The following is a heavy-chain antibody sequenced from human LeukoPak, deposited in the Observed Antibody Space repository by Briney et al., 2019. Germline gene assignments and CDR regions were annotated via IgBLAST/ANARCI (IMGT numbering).Heavy chain of an antibody. D-gene: IGHD4-11*01. J-gene: IGHJ3*02. V-gene: IGHV4-39*01. CDR2: IHYSGRT. Sequence: SETLSLTCIVSGGSISINNYYWGWIRQPPGKGLEWIGSIHYSGRTYYNPSLESRVTISVDTSKNQFSLKLSSVTASHTSIYYCAYHYSGHSFDIWGQGTMVTVSS. CDR3: AYHYSGHSFDI. CDR1: GGSISINNYY.